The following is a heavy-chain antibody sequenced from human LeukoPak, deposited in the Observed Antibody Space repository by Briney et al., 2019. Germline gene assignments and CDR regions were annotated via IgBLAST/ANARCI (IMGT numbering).Heavy chain of an antibody. CDR1: GFTLSSYA. CDR3: ARYSSSSFDY. D-gene: IGHD6-6*01. V-gene: IGHV3-30-3*01. CDR2: ISYDGSNK. Sequence: GGSLRLSCAASGFTLSSYAMHWVRQAPGKGLEWVAVISYDGSNKYYADSVKGRFTISRDNSKNTLYLQMNSLRAEDTAVYYCARYSSSSFDYWGQGTLVTVSS. J-gene: IGHJ4*02.